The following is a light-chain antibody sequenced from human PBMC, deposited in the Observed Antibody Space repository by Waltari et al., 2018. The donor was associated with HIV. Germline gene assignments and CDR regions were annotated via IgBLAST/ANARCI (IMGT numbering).Light chain of an antibody. CDR2: AAS. J-gene: IGKJ4*01. CDR3: QQAHRFPLT. CDR1: QGISSY. V-gene: IGKV1-12*01. Sequence: DIQMTQSPSSLSASVGDRVTITCRASQGISSYLAWYQQRPGKVPKLLIYAASTLQSGVPSRFSGSGSGTDFTLTISSLQPEDFATYYCQQAHRFPLTFGGGTKVEIK.